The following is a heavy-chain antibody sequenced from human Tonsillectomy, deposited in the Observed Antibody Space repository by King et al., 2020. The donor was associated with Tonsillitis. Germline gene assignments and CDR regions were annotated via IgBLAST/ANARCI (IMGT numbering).Heavy chain of an antibody. Sequence: VQLVESGAEVKKPGASVEVSCTAFDYTFTSYGISWVRQAPGQGLEWMGWISVYNGNTNYAQKFQGRVTMTTDTSTSTAYMELRSLRSDDTAVYYCARDWGDYGNNDYYSGMDGGGQGPTVTASS. CDR1: DYTFTSYG. CDR3: ARDWGDYGNNDYYSGMDG. J-gene: IGHJ6*02. D-gene: IGHD4-11*01. CDR2: ISVYNGNT. V-gene: IGHV1-18*04.